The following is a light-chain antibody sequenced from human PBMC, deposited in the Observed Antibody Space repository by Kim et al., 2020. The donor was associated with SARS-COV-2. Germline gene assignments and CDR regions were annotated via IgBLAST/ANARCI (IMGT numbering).Light chain of an antibody. CDR2: AAS. Sequence: DIQMTQSPSSLSASVGDRVTITCRASQNIRNYLNWYRQKPGKAPKLLIYAASSLQTGVPSRFSGSGSGTDFTLTISTLQPEDFASFYCQQTFPTPYTFGPGTTL. J-gene: IGKJ2*01. CDR1: QNIRNY. V-gene: IGKV1-39*01. CDR3: QQTFPTPYT.